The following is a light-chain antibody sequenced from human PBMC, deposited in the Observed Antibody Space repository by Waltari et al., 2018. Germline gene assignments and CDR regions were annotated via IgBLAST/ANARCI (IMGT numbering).Light chain of an antibody. CDR3: QKYVNLPAT. CDR2: DAS. Sequence: EIALTPSPGTLSLSPGERSTLPCRASKSVSKYLSWYQQRPGQAPRLLIYDASIRATGIPDRFSGSGSGTDFSLTISRLEPEDFAVYYCQKYVNLPATFGQGTKVEIK. J-gene: IGKJ1*01. CDR1: KSVSKY. V-gene: IGKV3-20*01.